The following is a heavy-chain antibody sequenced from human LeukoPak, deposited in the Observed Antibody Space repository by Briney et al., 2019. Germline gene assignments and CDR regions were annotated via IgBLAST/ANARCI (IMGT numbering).Heavy chain of an antibody. V-gene: IGHV3-64*01. CDR3: ARVDSGSACAS. D-gene: IGHD6-19*01. CDR2: ISRNGRNT. J-gene: IGHJ1*01. Sequence: GGSLRLSCAASGFTLSSYSMHWVRQAPGKGLEFVSAISRNGRNTYYANSVKGRFTVSRDISKNTLYLQMGSLRPEDMAVYYCARVDSGSACASWGQGILVTVSS. CDR1: GFTLSSYS.